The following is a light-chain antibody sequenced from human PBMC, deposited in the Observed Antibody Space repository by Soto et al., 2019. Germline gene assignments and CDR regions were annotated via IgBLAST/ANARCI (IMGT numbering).Light chain of an antibody. Sequence: SVLTQPASLSGSPGQSITISCTGSSSDVGSYTLVSWYQQHPGKVPKLMIYEVSKRPSGVSVRFSGSRSGNTASLTISGLQAEDEADYFCWSYAGSFTYVFGTGTKVTVL. J-gene: IGLJ1*01. CDR2: EVS. V-gene: IGLV2-23*02. CDR3: WSYAGSFTYV. CDR1: SSDVGSYTL.